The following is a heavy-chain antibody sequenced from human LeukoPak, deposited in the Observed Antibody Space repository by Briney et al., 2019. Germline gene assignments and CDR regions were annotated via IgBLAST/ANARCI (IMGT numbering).Heavy chain of an antibody. Sequence: GGSLRLSCTVSGFTFGDYAINWVRQAPGKGLEWVGFIRSKAFGETAEYAASVKGRFTISRDDSKSIAYLQMNSLKTEDTAVYYCAKSPVYSSSAYFDYWGQGTLVTVSS. CDR3: AKSPVYSSSAYFDY. V-gene: IGHV3-49*04. CDR2: IRSKAFGETA. J-gene: IGHJ4*02. D-gene: IGHD6-6*01. CDR1: GFTFGDYA.